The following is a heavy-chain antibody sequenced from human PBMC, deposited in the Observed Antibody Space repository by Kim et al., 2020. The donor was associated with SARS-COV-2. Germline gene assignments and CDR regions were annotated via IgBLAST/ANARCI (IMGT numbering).Heavy chain of an antibody. J-gene: IGHJ6*02. CDR1: GYTFTSYA. Sequence: ASVKVSCKASGYTFTSYAMHWVRQAPGQRLEWMGWINAGNGNTKYSQKFQGRVTITRDTSASTAYMELSSLRSEDTAVYYCARDLTDITNMVRGVDYGMDVWGQGTTVTVSS. CDR3: ARDLTDITNMVRGVDYGMDV. D-gene: IGHD3-10*01. CDR2: INAGNGNT. V-gene: IGHV1-3*01.